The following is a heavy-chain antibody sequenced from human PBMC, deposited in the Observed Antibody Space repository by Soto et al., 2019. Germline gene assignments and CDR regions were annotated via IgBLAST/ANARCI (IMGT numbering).Heavy chain of an antibody. D-gene: IGHD3-3*01. V-gene: IGHV1-69*01. Sequence: QVQLVQSGAEVKKPGSSVKVSCKASGGTFSSYAISWVRQAPGQGLEWMGGLIPIFGTANYAQKIQGRVRITDDESTSTAYMELSSLRFEDTAVYYCARDRDYDCWSGYYSVDMAPRVVCDYWGQGTLVTVSS. CDR3: ARDRDYDCWSGYYSVDMAPRVVCDY. J-gene: IGHJ4*02. CDR2: LIPIFGTA. CDR1: GGTFSSYA.